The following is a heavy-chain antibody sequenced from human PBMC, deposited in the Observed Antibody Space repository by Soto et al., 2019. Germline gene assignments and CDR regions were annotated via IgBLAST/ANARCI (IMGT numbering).Heavy chain of an antibody. CDR2: ISYDGSNK. Sequence: GGSLRLSCAASGFTFSSYGMHWVRQAPGKGLEWVAVISYDGSNKYYADSVRGRFTISRDNSKNTLYLQMNSLRAEDTAVYYCAKDRWWIGYCRGGSCYSAGYYYGMDVWGQGTTVTVSS. J-gene: IGHJ6*02. CDR1: GFTFSSYG. CDR3: AKDRWWIGYCRGGSCYSAGYYYGMDV. V-gene: IGHV3-30*18. D-gene: IGHD2-15*01.